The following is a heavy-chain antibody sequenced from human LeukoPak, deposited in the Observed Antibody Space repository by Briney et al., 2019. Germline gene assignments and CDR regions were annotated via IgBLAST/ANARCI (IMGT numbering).Heavy chain of an antibody. V-gene: IGHV4-61*02. CDR2: ISTTGNT. CDR3: ARVVASTSIDS. CDR1: GGSINSGSYY. Sequence: SETLSLTCTVSGGSINSGSYYWNWIRQPAGKGLEWIGRISTTGNTNYNPSLKSRVTISVDTSKNQFSLKVTSVTAADTALYYCARVVASTSIDSWGQGILVTVSS. D-gene: IGHD2-15*01. J-gene: IGHJ4*02.